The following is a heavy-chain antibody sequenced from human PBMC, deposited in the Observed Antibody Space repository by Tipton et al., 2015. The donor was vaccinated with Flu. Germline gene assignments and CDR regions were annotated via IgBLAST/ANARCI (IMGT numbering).Heavy chain of an antibody. J-gene: IGHJ5*02. CDR3: ARDYGDLNWFDP. V-gene: IGHV4-38-2*02. D-gene: IGHD4-17*01. Sequence: SGDSIRNDYFWGWIRQPPGKGLEWIATIHRSGSTKYNPSLKSRVTISVDTSKNHFSLELSSVTAADTAMYYCARDYGDLNWFDPWGQGTLVTVSS. CDR2: IHRSGST. CDR1: GDSIRNDYF.